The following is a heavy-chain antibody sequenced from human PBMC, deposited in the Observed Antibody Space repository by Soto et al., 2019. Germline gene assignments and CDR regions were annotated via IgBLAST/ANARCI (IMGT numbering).Heavy chain of an antibody. CDR1: GLNLSHPW. D-gene: IGHD3-9*01. CDR3: TTGIYYDILTGYHNVAY. J-gene: IGHJ4*02. V-gene: IGHV3-15*01. Sequence: PGGSLRLSCAASGLNLSHPWMTWVRQAAGKGLGWVGRIKSKTDGGTADYAAPVQGRFTISRDDSKNTVYLQMNSLKTEDTAVYYCTTGIYYDILTGYHNVAYWGQGTLVTVSS. CDR2: IKSKTDGGTA.